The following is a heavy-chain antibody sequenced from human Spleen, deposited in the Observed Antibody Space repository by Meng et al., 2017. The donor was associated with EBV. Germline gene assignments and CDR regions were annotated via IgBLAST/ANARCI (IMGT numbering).Heavy chain of an antibody. Sequence: EVQLVKSGGGVVKPGGSXXLSCAASGFTFSSYSMNWARQAPGKGLEWVSSISSSSNYIYYADSVKGRFTISRDNAKNSLYLQMNSLRAEDTAVYYCARHYCTGGVCHYYFDSWGQGTLVTVSS. CDR3: ARHYCTGGVCHYYFDS. CDR2: ISSSSNYI. J-gene: IGHJ4*02. CDR1: GFTFSSYS. V-gene: IGHV3-21*01. D-gene: IGHD2-8*02.